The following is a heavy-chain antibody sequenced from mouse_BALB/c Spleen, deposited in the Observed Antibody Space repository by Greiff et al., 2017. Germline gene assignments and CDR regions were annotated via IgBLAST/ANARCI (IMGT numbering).Heavy chain of an antibody. CDR3: ARSEGPYYYGSSDWYFDV. CDR2: ISTYYGDA. Sequence: VKLMESGAELVRPGVSVKISCKGSGYTFTDYAMHWVKQSHAKSLEWIGVISTYYGDASYNQKFKGKATMTVDKSSSTAYMELARLTSEDSAIYYCARSEGPYYYGSSDWYFDVWGAGTTVTVSS. V-gene: IGHV1S137*01. D-gene: IGHD1-1*01. CDR1: GYTFTDYA. J-gene: IGHJ1*01.